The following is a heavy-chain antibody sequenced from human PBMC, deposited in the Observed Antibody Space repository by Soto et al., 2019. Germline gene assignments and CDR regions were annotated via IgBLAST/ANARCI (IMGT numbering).Heavy chain of an antibody. CDR2: ISAYNGNT. J-gene: IGHJ4*02. V-gene: IGHV1-18*01. CDR3: ARVSEYILTGYYSFDADY. Sequence: ASVKGSCKASGYTFISYGISWVRQAPGQGLEWMGWISAYNGNTNYAQKLQGRVTMTTDTSTSTAYMELRSLRSDDTAVYYCARVSEYILTGYYSFDADYWGQGTRVTVPS. D-gene: IGHD3-9*01. CDR1: GYTFISYG.